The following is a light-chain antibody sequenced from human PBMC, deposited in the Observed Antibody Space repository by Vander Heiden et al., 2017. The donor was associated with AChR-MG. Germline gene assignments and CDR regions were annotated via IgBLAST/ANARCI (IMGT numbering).Light chain of an antibody. Sequence: SYVLTPPPSVSVAPGKTARITCWGNNIGSKSVHWYQQKPGQAPVLVIYYDSDRPSGIPERFSGSNSGNTATLTISRVEAGDEADYYCQVWDSSSDHWVFGGGTKLTVL. J-gene: IGLJ3*02. CDR1: NIGSKS. CDR3: QVWDSSSDHWV. CDR2: YDS. V-gene: IGLV3-21*04.